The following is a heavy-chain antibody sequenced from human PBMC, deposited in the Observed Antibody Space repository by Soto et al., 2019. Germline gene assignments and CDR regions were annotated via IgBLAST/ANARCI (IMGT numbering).Heavy chain of an antibody. Sequence: ESGGGLVQPGGSLRLSCAASGFTFSSYSMNWVRQAPGKGLEWVSYISSSSSTIYYADSVKGRFTISRDNAKNSLYLQMNSLRDEDTAVYYCARDRGLGYYYDSGGSYYFDYWGQGTLVTVSS. D-gene: IGHD3-22*01. CDR1: GFTFSSYS. V-gene: IGHV3-48*02. CDR2: ISSSSSTI. CDR3: ARDRGLGYYYDSGGSYYFDY. J-gene: IGHJ4*02.